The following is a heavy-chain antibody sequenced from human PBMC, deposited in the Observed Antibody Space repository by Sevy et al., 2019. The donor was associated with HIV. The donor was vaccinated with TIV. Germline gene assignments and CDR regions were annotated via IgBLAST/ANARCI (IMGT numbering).Heavy chain of an antibody. Sequence: GGPLRLSCAVSGFNFNRYSMSWVRQAPGKGLEWVSTLSFGCGKINYADSVKGRFIISRDDSENTLYLQMNSLRAEDTAVYYCAREGCSRPHDYWGQGTLVTVSS. CDR3: AREGCSRPHDY. CDR1: GFNFNRYS. D-gene: IGHD2-2*01. J-gene: IGHJ4*02. CDR2: LSFGCGKI. V-gene: IGHV3-23*01.